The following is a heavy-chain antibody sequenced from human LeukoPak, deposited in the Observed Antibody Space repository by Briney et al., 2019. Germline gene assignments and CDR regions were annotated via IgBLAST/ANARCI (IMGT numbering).Heavy chain of an antibody. CDR1: GFTFSSYG. J-gene: IGHJ4*02. Sequence: PGGSLRLSCAASGFTFSSYGMHWVRQAPGKGLEWVAVISYDGSNKYYADSVKGRFTISRDNSENTLYLEMDSLRVEDTAIYFCAWKDTTMVYFDCWGQGTLVTVSS. CDR2: ISYDGSNK. CDR3: AWKDTTMVYFDC. V-gene: IGHV3-30*03. D-gene: IGHD5-18*01.